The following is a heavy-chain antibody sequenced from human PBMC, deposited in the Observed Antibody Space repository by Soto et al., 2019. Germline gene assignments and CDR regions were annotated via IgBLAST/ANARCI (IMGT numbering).Heavy chain of an antibody. CDR1: GGSISSYY. D-gene: IGHD3-22*01. CDR2: IYYSGST. Sequence: PSETLPLTCTVSGGSISSYYWSWIRQPPGKGLEWIGYIYYSGSTNYNPSLKSRVTISVDTSKNQFSLKLSSVTAADTAVYYCARDYREIPHYDSSGYFDYWGQGTLVTVSS. CDR3: ARDYREIPHYDSSGYFDY. V-gene: IGHV4-59*01. J-gene: IGHJ4*02.